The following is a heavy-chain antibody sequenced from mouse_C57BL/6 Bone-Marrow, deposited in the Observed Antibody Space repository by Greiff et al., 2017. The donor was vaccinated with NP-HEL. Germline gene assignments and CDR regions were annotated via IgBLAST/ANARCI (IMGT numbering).Heavy chain of an antibody. CDR3: ARGIRAWFAY. CDR1: GYTFTSYW. V-gene: IGHV1-69*01. Sequence: QVHVKQPGAELVMPGASVKLSCKASGYTFTSYWMHWVKQRPGQGLEWIGEIDPSDSYTNYNQKFKGKSTLTVDKSSSTAYMQLSSLTSEDSAVYYCARGIRAWFAYWGQGTLVTVSA. D-gene: IGHD2-12*01. J-gene: IGHJ3*01. CDR2: IDPSDSYT.